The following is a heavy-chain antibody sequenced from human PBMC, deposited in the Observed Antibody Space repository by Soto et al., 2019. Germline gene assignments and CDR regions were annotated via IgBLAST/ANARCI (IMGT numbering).Heavy chain of an antibody. V-gene: IGHV3-21*01. D-gene: IGHD3-3*01. CDR1: GFTFSSDS. J-gene: IGHJ4*02. CDR3: ARDLIGDGVVIYFDY. CDR2: ISSSSSYI. Sequence: EVQLVESGGGLVKPGGSLRLSCAASGFTFSSDSMNWVRQVPGKGLEWVSSISSSSSYIYYADSVKGRFTISRDNAKNSLYLQMNSLRAEDTAVYYCARDLIGDGVVIYFDYWGQGTLVTVSS.